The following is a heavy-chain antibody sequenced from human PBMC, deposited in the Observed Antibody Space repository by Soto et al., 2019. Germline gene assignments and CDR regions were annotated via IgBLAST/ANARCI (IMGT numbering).Heavy chain of an antibody. Sequence: QVQLVQSGAEVKKPGSSVKVSCKASGGTFSSYTISWVRQAPGQGLEWMGRIIPILGIANYAQKFQGRVTITADKSTSTAYMELSSLRSEDTAVYYCARGGLTGTTSIWFDPWGQGTLVTVSS. V-gene: IGHV1-69*02. D-gene: IGHD1-7*01. CDR2: IIPILGIA. CDR1: GGTFSSYT. J-gene: IGHJ5*02. CDR3: ARGGLTGTTSIWFDP.